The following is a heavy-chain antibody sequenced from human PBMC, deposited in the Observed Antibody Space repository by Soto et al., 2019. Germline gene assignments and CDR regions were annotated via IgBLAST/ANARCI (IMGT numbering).Heavy chain of an antibody. CDR3: ARVGSWGSIDY. V-gene: IGHV4-38-2*02. Sequence: SETLDPTCSVSGLSVSSRLLWGWFRQHPGKGLEWIGSIYHSGSAYYNPSLKSRVIRSSVDTSKNQFSLKLSSVTAADTAVYYCARVGSWGSIDYWGQGTQVTVS. J-gene: IGHJ4*02. CDR1: GLSVSSRLL. CDR2: IYHSGSA. D-gene: IGHD6-13*01.